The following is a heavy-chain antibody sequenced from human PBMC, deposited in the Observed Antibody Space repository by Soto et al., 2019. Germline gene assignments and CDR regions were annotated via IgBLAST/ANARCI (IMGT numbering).Heavy chain of an antibody. Sequence: GASVKVSCKASGYTFTNYDIHWVRQATGQGLEWMGWINPNSGNIGYAEKFQGRVIMTRNTSISTDYMEVSSLRSEDTAVYYCARSHGSLHDAFDIWGQGTMVTVSS. CDR1: GYTFTNYD. D-gene: IGHD3-10*01. V-gene: IGHV1-8*01. J-gene: IGHJ3*02. CDR2: INPNSGNI. CDR3: ARSHGSLHDAFDI.